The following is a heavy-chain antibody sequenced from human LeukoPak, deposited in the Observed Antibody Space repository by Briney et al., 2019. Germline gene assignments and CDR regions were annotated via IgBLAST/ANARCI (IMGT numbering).Heavy chain of an antibody. D-gene: IGHD3-22*01. CDR3: ARNFYFDSSGYYHY. CDR1: GYTFTGYY. V-gene: IGHV1-2*02. CDR2: INPNSGGT. J-gene: IGHJ4*02. Sequence: ASVKVSCKASGYTFTGYYMQWVRQAPGQGLEWMGWINPNSGGTNYAQKFQGRVTMTRDTSISTAYMELSRLRSDDTAVYYCARNFYFDSSGYYHYWGQGTLVTVSS.